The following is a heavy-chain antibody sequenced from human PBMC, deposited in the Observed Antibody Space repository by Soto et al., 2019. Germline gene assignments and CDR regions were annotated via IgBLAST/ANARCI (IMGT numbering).Heavy chain of an antibody. V-gene: IGHV3-21*01. CDR1: VFTFSSYS. D-gene: IGHD3-9*01. CDR2: ISSSSSYI. CDR3: ARVDDDWTDAFDI. J-gene: IGHJ3*02. Sequence: PGGSLRLSCAASVFTFSSYSMNWVRQAPGKGLDWVSSISSSSSYIYYADSVKGRFTISRDNTKNSLYLQMNSLRAEDTAVYYCARVDDDWTDAFDIWGQGTMVTVSS.